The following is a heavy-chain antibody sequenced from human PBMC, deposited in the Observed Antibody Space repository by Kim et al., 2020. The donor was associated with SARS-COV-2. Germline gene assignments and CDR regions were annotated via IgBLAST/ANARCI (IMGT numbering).Heavy chain of an antibody. D-gene: IGHD6-13*01. V-gene: IGHV3-30*18. Sequence: GGSLRLSCAASGFIFSDFGMHWVRQAPGRGLEWVAGISYDGLSQYYADSVKGRFSISRDHPRSTLLLQMSNLGPDDTAVYYCAKEISRQHLVIPLDYWG. CDR2: ISYDGLSQ. CDR3: AKEISRQHLVIPLDY. CDR1: GFIFSDFG. J-gene: IGHJ4*01.